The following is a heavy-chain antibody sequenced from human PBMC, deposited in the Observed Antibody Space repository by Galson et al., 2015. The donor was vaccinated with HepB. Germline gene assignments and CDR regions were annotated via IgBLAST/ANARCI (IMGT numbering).Heavy chain of an antibody. J-gene: IGHJ6*02. Sequence: SVKVSCKASGFTLSRSAMQWVRQARGQRPEWIGWIVVGSGNANYAQKFQERVTITRDMSTNTAHMELSNLRSEDTAVYYCGADPGGVGEPSGMDVWGRGTTVTVSS. V-gene: IGHV1-58*02. CDR2: IVVGSGNA. D-gene: IGHD3-10*01. CDR1: GFTLSRSA. CDR3: GADPGGVGEPSGMDV.